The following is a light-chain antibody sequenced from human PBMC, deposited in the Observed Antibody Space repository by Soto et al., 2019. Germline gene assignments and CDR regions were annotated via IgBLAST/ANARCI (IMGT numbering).Light chain of an antibody. V-gene: IGLV2-14*01. J-gene: IGLJ3*02. Sequence: QSALTQPASVSGSPGQSITISCAGTTSDVGGYMYVSWYQQYPGKVPKLLIYEVSHRASGVSNRFSGSKSGNTASLTISGLHPEDEADYYCSSYTTSSTLVFGGGTKLTVL. CDR3: SSYTTSSTLV. CDR1: TSDVGGYMY. CDR2: EVS.